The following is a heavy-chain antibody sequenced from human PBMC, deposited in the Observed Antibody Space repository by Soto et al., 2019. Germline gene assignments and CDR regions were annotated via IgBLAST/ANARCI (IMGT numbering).Heavy chain of an antibody. CDR3: ARGDYDSSGQYYYYYYGMDV. J-gene: IGHJ6*02. V-gene: IGHV1-69*01. CDR2: IIHIFGTA. Sequence: QVQLVQSGAEVKKPGSSVKVSCKASGGTFSSYAISWVRQAPGQGLEWMGGIIHIFGTANYAQKFQGRVTITADESTSTAYMELSSLRSEDTAVYYCARGDYDSSGQYYYYYYGMDVWGQGTTVTVSS. CDR1: GGTFSSYA. D-gene: IGHD3-22*01.